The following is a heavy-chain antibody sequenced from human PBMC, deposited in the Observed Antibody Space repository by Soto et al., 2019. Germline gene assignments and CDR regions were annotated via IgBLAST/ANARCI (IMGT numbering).Heavy chain of an antibody. J-gene: IGHJ4*02. CDR2: VRSKANNYAT. CDR1: GFTFSGSA. Sequence: EVQLVESGGGLVQPGGSLKLSCAASGFTFSGSAMDWVRQASGKGLEWVGRVRSKANNYATTYVVSVKGRFTISRDDSTNTAYLKLKSLKTEDTAVYYCVRGLYDLWNGHPKGFVYWGQGIVVSVSS. V-gene: IGHV3-73*02. CDR3: VRGLYDLWNGHPKGFVY. D-gene: IGHD3-3*01.